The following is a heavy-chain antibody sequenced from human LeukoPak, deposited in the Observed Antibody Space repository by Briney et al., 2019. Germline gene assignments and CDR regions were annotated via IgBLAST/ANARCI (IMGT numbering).Heavy chain of an antibody. CDR1: GFTFSNYA. V-gene: IGHV3-30*07. CDR2: ISYDGSST. CDR3: AKGRPCSSSSCYGSYFDY. Sequence: GGSLRLSCAASGFTFSNYALHWVRQAPGKGLEWVAVISYDGSSTYYADSVKGRFTISRDNSKNTLYLQMNSLRAEDTAVYYCAKGRPCSSSSCYGSYFDYWGQGTLVTVSS. D-gene: IGHD2-2*01. J-gene: IGHJ4*02.